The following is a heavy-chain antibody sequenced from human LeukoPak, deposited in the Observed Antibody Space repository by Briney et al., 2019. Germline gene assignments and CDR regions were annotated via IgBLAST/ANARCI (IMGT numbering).Heavy chain of an antibody. CDR2: ISYDGSNK. J-gene: IGHJ4*02. D-gene: IGHD5-18*01. Sequence: GSLRLSCAASGFTFSSYAMHWVRQAPGKGLEWVAVISYDGSNKYYADSVKGRFTISRDNSKNTLYLQMNSLRAEDTAVYYCASDPNFGYSFDYWGQGTLVTVSS. V-gene: IGHV3-30*01. CDR3: ASDPNFGYSFDY. CDR1: GFTFSSYA.